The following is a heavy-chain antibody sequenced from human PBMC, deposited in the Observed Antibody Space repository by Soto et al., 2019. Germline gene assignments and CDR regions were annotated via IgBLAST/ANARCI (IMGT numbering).Heavy chain of an antibody. D-gene: IGHD3-22*01. CDR1: GYFFASYS. V-gene: IGHV1-46*01. Sequence: ASVKVSCKASGYFFASYSMHWVRQAPGQGLECMGMFNPSVGSTSYLEKFQGRVTITRDTSTSIVYMELSSLRSEDTAVYYCARESAGRDEFESSGDFDYWGQGTLVTVSS. CDR2: FNPSVGST. CDR3: ARESAGRDEFESSGDFDY. J-gene: IGHJ4*02.